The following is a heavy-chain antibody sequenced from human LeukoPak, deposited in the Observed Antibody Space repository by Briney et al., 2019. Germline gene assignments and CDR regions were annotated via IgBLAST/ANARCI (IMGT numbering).Heavy chain of an antibody. CDR1: GGSISSYY. CDR2: TYITGST. J-gene: IGHJ3*01. D-gene: IGHD1-26*01. CDR3: ARVRIGETSYDASDV. V-gene: IGHV4-59*13. Sequence: PSETLSLTCTVYGGSISSYYWTWIRQPPGKGLEWIGDTYITGSTNYNPYLKRRVTMSVDTSKNQFSLRLSSVTAADTAVYYCARVRIGETSYDASDVWGLGIMVTVSS.